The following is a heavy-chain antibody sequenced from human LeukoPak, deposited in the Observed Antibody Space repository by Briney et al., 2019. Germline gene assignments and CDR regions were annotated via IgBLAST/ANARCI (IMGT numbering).Heavy chain of an antibody. CDR2: SDPEDGEA. D-gene: IGHD3-16*01. J-gene: IGHJ4*02. CDR1: GYTLTELS. Sequence: GASVKVSCKVSGYTLTELSMHWVRQAPGKGLEWMGGSDPEDGEAIYAQKFQGRVTMTEDTSTDTAYMELSSLRSEDTAVYYCATTRGGLAAPFDYWGQGTLVTVSS. V-gene: IGHV1-24*01. CDR3: ATTRGGLAAPFDY.